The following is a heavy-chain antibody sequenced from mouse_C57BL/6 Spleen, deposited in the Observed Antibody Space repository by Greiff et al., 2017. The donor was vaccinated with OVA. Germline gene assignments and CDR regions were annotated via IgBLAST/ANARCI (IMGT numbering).Heavy chain of an antibody. J-gene: IGHJ4*01. CDR2: IYPRSGNT. Sequence: VHLVASGAELARPGASVKLSCKASGYPFTSYGISWVKQRTGQGLEWIGEIYPRSGNTYYNEKFKGKATLTADKSSSTEYMELRSLTSEASAVYFCARFYYGNYYAMDYWGQGTSVTVSS. CDR3: ARFYYGNYYAMDY. CDR1: GYPFTSYG. D-gene: IGHD2-1*01. V-gene: IGHV1-81*01.